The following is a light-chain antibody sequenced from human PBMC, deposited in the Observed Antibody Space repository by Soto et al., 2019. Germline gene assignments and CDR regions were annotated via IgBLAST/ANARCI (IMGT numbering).Light chain of an antibody. V-gene: IGLV3-21*04. CDR3: QVWDSSSDRGV. CDR1: DIGSKS. CDR2: YDS. Sequence: SYELTQPPSVSVAPGKTARITCGGNDIGSKSGHWYQQKPGQAPVLVIYYDSDRPSGIPERFSGSNSGNTATLTISRVEAGDEADYSCQVWDSSSDRGVFGGGTKVTVL. J-gene: IGLJ2*01.